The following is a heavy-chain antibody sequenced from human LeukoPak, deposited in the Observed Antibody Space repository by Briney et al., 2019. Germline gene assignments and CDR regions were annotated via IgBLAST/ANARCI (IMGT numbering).Heavy chain of an antibody. D-gene: IGHD3-22*01. CDR3: ARLGGYYYDSSGYYYERYYFDY. V-gene: IGHV4-39*01. CDR2: IYYSGST. Sequence: SETLSLTCTVSGGSISSTSYYWGWIRQPPGKGLEWIGSIYYSGSTYHNPTLKSRVTISVDTSKNQFSLKLSSVTAADTAVYYCARLGGYYYDSSGYYYERYYFDYWGQGTLVTVSS. J-gene: IGHJ4*02. CDR1: GGSISSTSYY.